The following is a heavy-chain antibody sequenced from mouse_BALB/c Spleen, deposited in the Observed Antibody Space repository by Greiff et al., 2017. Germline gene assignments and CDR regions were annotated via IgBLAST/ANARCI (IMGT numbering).Heavy chain of an antibody. Sequence: QVQLQQSGAELAKPGASVKMSCKASGYTFTSYWMHWVKQRPGQGLEWIGYINPSTGYTEYNQKFKDKATLTADKSSSTAYMQLSSLTSEDSAVYYCARGWLRRVLYAMDYWGQGTSVTVSS. CDR2: INPSTGYT. V-gene: IGHV1-7*01. D-gene: IGHD2-2*01. CDR1: GYTFTSYW. CDR3: ARGWLRRVLYAMDY. J-gene: IGHJ4*01.